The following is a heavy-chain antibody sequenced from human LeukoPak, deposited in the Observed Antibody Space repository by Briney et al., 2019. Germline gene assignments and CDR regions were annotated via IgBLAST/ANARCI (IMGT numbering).Heavy chain of an antibody. CDR2: ISGCGCST. CDR3: AKYVYYYSSGHDY. CDR1: XFXFXXXX. V-gene: IGHV3-23*01. D-gene: IGHD3-22*01. J-gene: IGHJ4*02. Sequence: GGSLRLSCAASXFXFXXXXXNWVRQAPXXXXXXXSSISGCGCSTYYSASLKRRFTISRDNSKIPLYLQMNSLRAEDTAVYYCAKYVYYYSSGHDYWGQGTLVTVSS.